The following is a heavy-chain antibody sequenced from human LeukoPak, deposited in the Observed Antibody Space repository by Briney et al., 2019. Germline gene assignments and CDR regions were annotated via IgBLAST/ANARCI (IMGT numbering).Heavy chain of an antibody. CDR2: INHSGST. CDR3: ARRLGGYYGSGSYYTPFDY. J-gene: IGHJ4*02. Sequence: SETLSLTCAVYGGSFSGYYWSWIRQPPGKGLEWIGEINHSGSTNYNPSLKSRVTISVDTSKNQFSLKLSSVTAADTAVYYCARRLGGYYGSGSYYTPFDYWGQGTLVTVSS. D-gene: IGHD3-10*01. V-gene: IGHV4-34*01. CDR1: GGSFSGYY.